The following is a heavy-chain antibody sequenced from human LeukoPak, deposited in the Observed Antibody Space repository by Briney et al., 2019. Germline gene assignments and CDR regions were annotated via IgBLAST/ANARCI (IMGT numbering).Heavy chain of an antibody. Sequence: GGSLRLSCAASGFTFSSYAMSWVRQAPGKGLEWVSAISGSGGSTYYADSVKGRFTISRDNSKNTLYLQMNSLRAEDTAVYYCAKGPRGGYDFWGSPYYYMDVWGKGTTVTVSS. CDR1: GFTFSSYA. CDR2: ISGSGGST. J-gene: IGHJ6*03. V-gene: IGHV3-23*01. CDR3: AKGPRGGYDFWGSPYYYMDV. D-gene: IGHD3-3*01.